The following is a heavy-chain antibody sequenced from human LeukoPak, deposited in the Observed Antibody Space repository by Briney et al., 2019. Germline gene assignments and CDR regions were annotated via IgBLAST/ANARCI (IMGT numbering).Heavy chain of an antibody. CDR1: GFTFSDYY. CDR3: ARAEVDTAMVTWFDY. CDR2: ISSSSSYT. D-gene: IGHD5-18*01. Sequence: PGGSLRLSCAASGFTFSDYYMSWIGQAPGKGLEWVSYISSSSSYTNYADSVKGRFTISRDNAKNSLYLQMNSLRAEDTAVYYCARAEVDTAMVTWFDYWGQGTLVTVSS. J-gene: IGHJ4*02. V-gene: IGHV3-11*06.